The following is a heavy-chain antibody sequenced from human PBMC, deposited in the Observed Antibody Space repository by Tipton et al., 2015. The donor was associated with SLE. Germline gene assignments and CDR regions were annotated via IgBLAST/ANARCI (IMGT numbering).Heavy chain of an antibody. CDR1: GGSFSGYY. D-gene: IGHD5-18*01. V-gene: IGHV4-34*01. J-gene: IGHJ2*01. CDR2: IYYSGST. CDR3: ARGLGYSYGYYWYFDL. Sequence: TLSLTCAVYGGSFSGYYWSWIRQPPGKGLEWIGSIYYSGSTYYNPSLKSRVTISVDTSKNQFSLKLSSVTAADTAVYYCARGLGYSYGYYWYFDLWGRGTLVTVSS.